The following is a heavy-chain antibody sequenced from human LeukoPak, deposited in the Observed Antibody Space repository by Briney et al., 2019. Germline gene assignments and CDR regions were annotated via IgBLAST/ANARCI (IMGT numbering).Heavy chain of an antibody. CDR2: ISAYNGNT. Sequence: EASVKVSCKASGYTFTSYGISWVRQAPGQGLESMGWISAYNGNTSYAQKLQDRVTMTTDTSTSTAYMELRSLRSDDTAVYYCARSPGYYYDSSGYSSIDYWGQGTLVTVSS. J-gene: IGHJ4*02. D-gene: IGHD3-22*01. V-gene: IGHV1-18*01. CDR1: GYTFTSYG. CDR3: ARSPGYYYDSSGYSSIDY.